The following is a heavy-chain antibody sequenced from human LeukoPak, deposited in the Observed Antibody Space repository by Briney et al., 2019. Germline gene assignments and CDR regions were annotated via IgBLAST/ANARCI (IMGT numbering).Heavy chain of an antibody. CDR2: IYYSGRT. V-gene: IGHV4-39*01. J-gene: IGHJ4*02. CDR3: ARRAYSSSSLDY. CDR1: GGSISSGNHF. D-gene: IGHD6-6*01. Sequence: PSETLSLTCTVSGGSISSGNHFWGWIRQPPGQGLEWIGIIYYSGRTYFNPSLKSRVTISVDTSKNQFSLKLSSVTAADTAVYYCARRAYSSSSLDYWGQGTLVTVSS.